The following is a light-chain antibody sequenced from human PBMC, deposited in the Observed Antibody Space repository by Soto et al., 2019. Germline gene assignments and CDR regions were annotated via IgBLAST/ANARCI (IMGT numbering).Light chain of an antibody. J-gene: IGKJ1*01. CDR3: LHTYTSPRT. V-gene: IGKV1-39*01. CDR2: GAS. CDR1: GNIGNN. Sequence: DIQMTQSPSSLSASVGDTVTITCRASGNIGNNLHWYQVKPGLAPKPLIYGASTLQSGVPSRFTGSRSGPDFTLTITSLQPEDFATYYCLHTYTSPRTIGQGTKVEI.